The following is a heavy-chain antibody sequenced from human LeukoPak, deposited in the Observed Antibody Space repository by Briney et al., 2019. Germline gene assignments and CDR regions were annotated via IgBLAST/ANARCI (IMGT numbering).Heavy chain of an antibody. CDR3: ARGPKGGSIWFDP. Sequence: SETLSLTCTVSGGSISSGDYYWSWIRQPPGKGLEWIGYIYYSGSTYYNPSLKSRVTISVDTSKNQFSLKLSSVTAADTAVYYCARGPKGGSIWFDPWGQGTLVTVSS. D-gene: IGHD5-12*01. CDR2: IYYSGST. V-gene: IGHV4-30-4*08. CDR1: GGSISSGDYY. J-gene: IGHJ5*02.